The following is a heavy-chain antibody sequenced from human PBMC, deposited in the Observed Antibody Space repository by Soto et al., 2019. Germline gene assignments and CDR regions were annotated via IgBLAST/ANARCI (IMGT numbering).Heavy chain of an antibody. J-gene: IGHJ4*02. D-gene: IGHD6-6*01. Sequence: EVQLVESGGGLIQPGGSLRLSCAASGFSVSSDYMSWVRQAPGKGLEWVSVIYSGGTTYYADSVKGRFTISRDNSKNTLYLQMCSLRAEYTAVYSCAREPGSSGGDYWGQGTLVTVSS. CDR3: AREPGSSGGDY. CDR2: IYSGGTT. V-gene: IGHV3-53*01. CDR1: GFSVSSDY.